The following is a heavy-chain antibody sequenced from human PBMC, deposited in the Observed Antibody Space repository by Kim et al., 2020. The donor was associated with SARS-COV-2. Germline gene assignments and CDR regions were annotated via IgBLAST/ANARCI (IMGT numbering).Heavy chain of an antibody. V-gene: IGHV1-3*01. CDR1: GYTFTNYA. CDR2: ILGGNGYT. D-gene: IGHD3-10*01. CDR3: AREGLHFGALDF. Sequence: ASVKVSCKASGYTFTNYAIQWVRQAPGQSLEWMGWILGGNGYTKNSQKFQGRLSITRDTSATTVYMDLSSLTSADTAVYYCAREGLHFGALDFWGEGTLHTVSS. J-gene: IGHJ4*02.